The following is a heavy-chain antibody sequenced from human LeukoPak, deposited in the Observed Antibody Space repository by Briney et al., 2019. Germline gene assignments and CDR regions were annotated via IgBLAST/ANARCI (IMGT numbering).Heavy chain of an antibody. CDR3: AREPGTATGY. CDR2: IYPNTGGT. Sequence: ASVKVSCKASGYTFTGYYLHWVRQAPGQGLVWMGWIYPNTGGTKSTQKFQGRVSMTRDTAISTAYMEINRLTSDDTAVYYCAREPGTATGYWGQGTLVTVSP. D-gene: IGHD1-1*01. CDR1: GYTFTGYY. V-gene: IGHV1-2*02. J-gene: IGHJ4*02.